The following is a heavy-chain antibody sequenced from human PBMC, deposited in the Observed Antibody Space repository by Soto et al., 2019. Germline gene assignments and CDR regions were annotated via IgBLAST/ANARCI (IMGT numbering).Heavy chain of an antibody. D-gene: IGHD1-26*01. CDR2: ISNNGAST. J-gene: IGHJ4*02. CDR1: GFTFSDYT. V-gene: IGHV3-64*01. Sequence: EVQLVESGGGLVQPGGSLRLSCAASGFTFSDYTMHWVHQAPGKGLEYVSAISNNGASTFYANSVKGRFTISRDNSKNTLYLQMGSLRTEDMAVYYCAREATSYTHWGQGTLVTVSS. CDR3: AREATSYTH.